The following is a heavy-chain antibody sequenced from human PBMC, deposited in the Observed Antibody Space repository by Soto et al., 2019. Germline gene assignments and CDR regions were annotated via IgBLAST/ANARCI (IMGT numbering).Heavy chain of an antibody. CDR2: ISGSGGST. D-gene: IGHD6-19*01. CDR3: AKDRIAVAGDDYFDY. Sequence: GGSLRLSCAASGFTFSSYAMSWVRQAPGKGPEWVSAISGSGGSTYYADSVKGRFTISRDNSKNTLYLQMNILRAEDTAVYYCAKDRIAVAGDDYFDYWGHGTLVTVSS. V-gene: IGHV3-23*01. CDR1: GFTFSSYA. J-gene: IGHJ4*01.